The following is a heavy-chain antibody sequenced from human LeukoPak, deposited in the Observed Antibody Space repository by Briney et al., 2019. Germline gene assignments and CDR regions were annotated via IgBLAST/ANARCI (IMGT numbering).Heavy chain of an antibody. J-gene: IGHJ2*01. Sequence: SETLSLTCAVSGGSISSYYWSWIRQPPGKGLEWIGYIYYSGSTNYNPSLKSRVTISVDTSKNQFSLKLSSVTAADTAVYYCATSEGYDFWSGYSYWYFDLWGRGTLVTVSS. CDR3: ATSEGYDFWSGYSYWYFDL. V-gene: IGHV4-59*01. D-gene: IGHD3-3*01. CDR2: IYYSGST. CDR1: GGSISSYY.